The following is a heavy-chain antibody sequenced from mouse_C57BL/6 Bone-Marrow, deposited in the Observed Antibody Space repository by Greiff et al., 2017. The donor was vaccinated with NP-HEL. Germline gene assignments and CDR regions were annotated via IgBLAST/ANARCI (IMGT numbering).Heavy chain of an antibody. J-gene: IGHJ2*01. CDR3: ARAYGTDYYFDY. D-gene: IGHD1-1*01. CDR1: GFNIKNTY. CDR2: IDPANGNT. Sequence: EVQLQQSVAELVRPGASVKLSCTASGFNIKNTYMHWVKQRPEQGLEWIGRIDPANGNTKYDPKFQGKATITADTSSNTAYLQLSSLTAEDTAIDYCARAYGTDYYFDYWGQGTTLTVSS. V-gene: IGHV14-3*01.